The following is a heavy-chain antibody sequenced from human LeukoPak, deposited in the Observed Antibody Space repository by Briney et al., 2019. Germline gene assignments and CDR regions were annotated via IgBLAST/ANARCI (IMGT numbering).Heavy chain of an antibody. V-gene: IGHV4-4*07. CDR2: INTSGSS. CDR1: GGSISSYY. Sequence: PSEALSLTCTVSGGSISSYYWSWIRQPAGKGLEWIGRINTSGSSNYNPSPRSRDTMSVDTSKNQLSLNLSSVTAADTAVYYCAREGGGPRWLDPWGQGTLVTVSS. J-gene: IGHJ5*02. D-gene: IGHD6-25*01. CDR3: AREGGGPRWLDP.